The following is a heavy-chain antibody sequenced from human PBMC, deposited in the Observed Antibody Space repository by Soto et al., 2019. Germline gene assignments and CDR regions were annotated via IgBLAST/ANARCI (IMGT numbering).Heavy chain of an antibody. CDR1: GGTFSRYA. Sequence: ASVKVSCKASGGTFSRYAINWVRQAPGQGLEWMGGIIPIFGTANYAQKFQGRVTITADESTTTSYMELSSLRSEDTAVYYCARMFSGDYTFFFAYWGQGTLVTVSS. CDR3: ARMFSGDYTFFFAY. V-gene: IGHV1-69*13. CDR2: IIPIFGTA. J-gene: IGHJ4*02. D-gene: IGHD4-17*01.